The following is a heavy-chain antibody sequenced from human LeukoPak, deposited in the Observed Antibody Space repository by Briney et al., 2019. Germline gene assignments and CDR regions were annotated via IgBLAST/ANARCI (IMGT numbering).Heavy chain of an antibody. Sequence: GGSLRLSCAASGFTFSSYAMSWVRQAPGKGLEWVSAISGSGGSTYYADSVKGRFTIPRDNSKNTLYLQMNSLRAEDTAVYYCAKTESYDSSGYYYYFDYWGQGTLVTVSS. D-gene: IGHD3-22*01. J-gene: IGHJ4*02. V-gene: IGHV3-23*01. CDR1: GFTFSSYA. CDR2: ISGSGGST. CDR3: AKTESYDSSGYYYYFDY.